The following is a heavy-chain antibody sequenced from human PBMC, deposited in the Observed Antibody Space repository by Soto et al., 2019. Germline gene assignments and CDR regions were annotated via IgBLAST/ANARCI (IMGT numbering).Heavy chain of an antibody. CDR2: ISSSGGTT. J-gene: IGHJ4*02. CDR1: GFTFSSYA. Sequence: GGSLRLSCAASGFTFSSYAMSWVRQAPGKGLEWVSAISSSGGTTHYADSVKGRFIISRDNSTNTLYLHMNSLRAEDMAVYYCARGSAYSDYDLEYWGQGTLVTVSS. D-gene: IGHD4-17*01. CDR3: ARGSAYSDYDLEY. V-gene: IGHV3-23*01.